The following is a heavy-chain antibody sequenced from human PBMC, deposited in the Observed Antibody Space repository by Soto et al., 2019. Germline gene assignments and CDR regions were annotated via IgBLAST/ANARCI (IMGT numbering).Heavy chain of an antibody. CDR2: IKTDEGEK. CDR3: VRGGSNYAS. Sequence: GGSLRLSCTASGFTFSDSWMTWVRQAPGKGLEWVARIKTDEGEKKYADSVKGRFSISSDNAKNSMYLQMDSLRGEDTAVYYRVRGGSNYASWGQGTLVTVSS. J-gene: IGHJ5*02. CDR1: GFTFSDSW. D-gene: IGHD4-4*01. V-gene: IGHV3-7*01.